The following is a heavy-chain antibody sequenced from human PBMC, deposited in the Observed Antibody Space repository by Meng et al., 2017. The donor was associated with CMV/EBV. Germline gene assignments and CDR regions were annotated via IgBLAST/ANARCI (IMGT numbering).Heavy chain of an antibody. D-gene: IGHD4-11*01. CDR2: INPNSGGT. Sequence: HVQPCPSWAEVKKPWASVKDSCKASGYTFTGYYMHWVRQAPGQGLEWMGWINPNSGGTNYAQKFQGRVTMTRDTSISTAYMELSRLRSDDTAVYYCARGPLGEYSNYDAPWGQGTLVTVSS. V-gene: IGHV1-2*02. CDR1: GYTFTGYY. J-gene: IGHJ5*02. CDR3: ARGPLGEYSNYDAP.